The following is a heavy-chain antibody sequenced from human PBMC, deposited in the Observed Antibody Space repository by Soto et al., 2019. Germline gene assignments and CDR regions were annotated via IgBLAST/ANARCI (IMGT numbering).Heavy chain of an antibody. CDR1: GGSISSYY. D-gene: IGHD6-13*01. CDR2: IYYSGST. V-gene: IGHV4-59*08. J-gene: IGHJ4*02. Sequence: QVQLQESGPGLVKPSETLSLTCTVSGGSISSYYWSWIRQPPGKGLEWIGYIYYSGSTTYNPSLKSXXTXSXXTSKNQFSLKLSSVTAADTAVYFCARHSRTWYVDYWGQGTLVTVSS. CDR3: ARHSRTWYVDY.